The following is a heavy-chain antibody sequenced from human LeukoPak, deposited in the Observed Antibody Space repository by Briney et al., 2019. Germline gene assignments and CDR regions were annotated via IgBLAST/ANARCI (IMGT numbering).Heavy chain of an antibody. J-gene: IGHJ4*02. CDR3: TRGGLSYDFWSAYYGY. CDR2: ISTSGSTI. D-gene: IGHD3-3*01. Sequence: GGSLRLSCAASGFTFSDHYMSWIRQAPGKGLEWLSYISTSGSTIYYADSVKGRLTISRDNAKNSLYLQMNSLRAEDTAVYYCTRGGLSYDFWSAYYGYWGQGTLVTVSS. CDR1: GFTFSDHY. V-gene: IGHV3-11*01.